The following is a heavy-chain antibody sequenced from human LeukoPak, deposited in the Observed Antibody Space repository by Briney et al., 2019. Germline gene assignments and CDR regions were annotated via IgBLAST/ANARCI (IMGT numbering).Heavy chain of an antibody. Sequence: ASVKVSCKASGGTFSSYAISWVRQAPGQGLEWMGGIIPIFGTANYAQKFQGRVTITADESTSTAYMELSSLRSEDTAVYYCARDARGAAAADDAFDVWGQGTMVTVSS. CDR2: IIPIFGTA. J-gene: IGHJ3*01. CDR1: GGTFSSYA. D-gene: IGHD6-13*01. CDR3: ARDARGAAAADDAFDV. V-gene: IGHV1-69*13.